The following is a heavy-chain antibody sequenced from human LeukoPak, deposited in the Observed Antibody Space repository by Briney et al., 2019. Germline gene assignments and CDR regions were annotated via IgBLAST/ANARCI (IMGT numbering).Heavy chain of an antibody. CDR2: ISSSGSTI. J-gene: IGHJ4*02. V-gene: IGHV3-48*03. Sequence: GGSLRLSCAASGFTFSSYEMNWVRQAPGKGLEWVSYISSSGSTIYYADSVKGRFTISRDNAENSLYLQMNSLRAEDTAVYYCARVRGVTPDYWGQGTLVTVSS. CDR3: ARVRGVTPDY. D-gene: IGHD3-10*01. CDR1: GFTFSSYE.